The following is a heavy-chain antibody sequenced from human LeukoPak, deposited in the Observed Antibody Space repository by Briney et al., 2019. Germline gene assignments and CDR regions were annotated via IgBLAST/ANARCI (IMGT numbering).Heavy chain of an antibody. D-gene: IGHD6-13*01. CDR3: AKDGGSWDYYMDV. J-gene: IGHJ6*03. Sequence: GGSLRLSCAASGFTFSSYSMNWVRQAPGKGLEWVSSISSSSSYIYYADSVKGRFTISRDNAKNSLYLQMNSLRAEDTAVYYCAKDGGSWDYYMDVWGKGTTVTVSS. CDR1: GFTFSSYS. CDR2: ISSSSSYI. V-gene: IGHV3-21*04.